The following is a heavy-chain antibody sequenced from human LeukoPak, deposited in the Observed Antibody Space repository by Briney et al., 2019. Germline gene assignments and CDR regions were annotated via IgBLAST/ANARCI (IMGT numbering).Heavy chain of an antibody. J-gene: IGHJ6*03. V-gene: IGHV3-48*01. Sequence: GGSLRLSCAASGFTFVSYNMNWVRQAPGKGLEWVAYISSSSSLIYYAGSVKGRFTVSRDSAKRSLYLQMNSLRAEDTAVYYCARDGNRDGDMDVWGKGTTVTVSS. CDR3: ARDGNRDGDMDV. D-gene: IGHD1-1*01. CDR2: ISSSSSLI. CDR1: GFTFVSYN.